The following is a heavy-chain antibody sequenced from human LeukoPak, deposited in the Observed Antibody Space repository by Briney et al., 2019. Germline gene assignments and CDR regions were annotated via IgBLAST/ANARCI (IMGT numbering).Heavy chain of an antibody. CDR3: AIDYCSSTSCSLTTFGY. CDR1: GFTFSSYA. J-gene: IGHJ4*02. CDR2: ISGSGGST. V-gene: IGHV3-23*01. D-gene: IGHD2-2*01. Sequence: GGSLRLSCAASGFTFSSYAMSWVRQAPGKGLEWVSAISGSGGSTYYADSVKGRFTISGDNSKNTLYLQMNSLRAEDTAVYYCAIDYCSSTSCSLTTFGYWGQGTLVTVSS.